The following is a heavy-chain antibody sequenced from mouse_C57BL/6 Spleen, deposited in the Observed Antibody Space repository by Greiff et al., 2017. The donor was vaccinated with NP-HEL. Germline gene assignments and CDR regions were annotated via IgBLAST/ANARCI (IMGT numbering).Heavy chain of an antibody. J-gene: IGHJ3*01. CDR3: ARSDGNYVVTIAWFAY. V-gene: IGHV1-72*01. CDR1: GYTFTSYW. Sequence: QVQLQQPGAELVRPGSSVKLSCKASGYTFTSYWMHWVKQRPGRGLEWIGRIDPNSGGTKYNEKFKSKATLTVDKPSSTAYMQLSSLTSEDSAVYYCARSDGNYVVTIAWFAYWGQGTLVTVSA. D-gene: IGHD2-1*01. CDR2: IDPNSGGT.